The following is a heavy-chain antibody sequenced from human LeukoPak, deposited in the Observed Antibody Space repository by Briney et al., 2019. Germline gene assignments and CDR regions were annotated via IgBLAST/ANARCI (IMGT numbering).Heavy chain of an antibody. CDR2: IYYSGST. J-gene: IGHJ4*02. V-gene: IGHV4-59*01. CDR1: GGSISSYY. CDR3: ARGYSGYDHTFDY. Sequence: SETLSLTCTVSGGSISSYYWSWIRQPPGKGLEWIGYIYYSGSTNYNPSLESRVTISVDTSKNQFSLKLSSVTAADTAVYYCARGYSGYDHTFDYWGQGTLVTVSP. D-gene: IGHD5-12*01.